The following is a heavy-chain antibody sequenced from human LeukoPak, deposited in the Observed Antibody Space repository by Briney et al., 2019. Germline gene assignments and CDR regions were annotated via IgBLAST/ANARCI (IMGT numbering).Heavy chain of an antibody. CDR3: AKDIASGSGPYYGMDV. V-gene: IGHV3-9*01. D-gene: IGHD6-19*01. CDR1: GFTFDDYA. J-gene: IGHJ6*02. CDR2: ISWNSGSI. Sequence: GGSLRLSCAASGFTFDDYAMPWVRQAPGKGLEWVSGISWNSGSIGYADSVKGRFTISRDNAKNSLYLQMNSLGAEDTALYYCAKDIASGSGPYYGMDVWGQGTTVTVSS.